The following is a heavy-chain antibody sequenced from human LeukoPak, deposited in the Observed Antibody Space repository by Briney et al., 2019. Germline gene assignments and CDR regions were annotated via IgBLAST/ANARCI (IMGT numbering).Heavy chain of an antibody. D-gene: IGHD5-12*01. V-gene: IGHV4-59*01. CDR2: IYYSGST. CDR1: GGSLSSYY. J-gene: IGHJ3*02. Sequence: SETLSLTCTVSGGSLSSYYWNWIRQPPGKGLEWIGYIYYSGSTNYNPSLKSRVTISVDTSKNQFSLKLSSVTAADTAVYYCARHSRSAYTGYENAFDIWGQGTMVTVSS. CDR3: ARHSRSAYTGYENAFDI.